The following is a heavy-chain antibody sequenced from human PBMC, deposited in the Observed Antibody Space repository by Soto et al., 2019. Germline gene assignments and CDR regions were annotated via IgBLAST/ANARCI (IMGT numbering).Heavy chain of an antibody. D-gene: IGHD1-26*01. Sequence: PSETLSLTCTAPGGSISSYSWSWIRQPPGKGLEWIGYIHYSGSTNYNPSLKSRVTISVDTSKNQFSLKLSSVTAADTAAYYCTRETIVGATAWFDPWGQGTLVTVSS. CDR1: GGSISSYS. CDR3: TRETIVGATAWFDP. J-gene: IGHJ5*02. CDR2: IHYSGST. V-gene: IGHV4-59*01.